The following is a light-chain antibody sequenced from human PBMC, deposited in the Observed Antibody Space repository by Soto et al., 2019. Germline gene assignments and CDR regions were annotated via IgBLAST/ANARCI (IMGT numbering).Light chain of an antibody. CDR2: DAS. Sequence: LTQSPVPLSLTPGQRPTPACRASQRVRTSYLAWYQQKPGQAPRLLFFDASDMATGVPARFSAGGSGTEFTLIISSLEPEDFAVYYCQQRVNWPPTFGGGTKVDIK. CDR1: QRVRTSY. V-gene: IGKV3-11*01. J-gene: IGKJ4*01. CDR3: QQRVNWPPT.